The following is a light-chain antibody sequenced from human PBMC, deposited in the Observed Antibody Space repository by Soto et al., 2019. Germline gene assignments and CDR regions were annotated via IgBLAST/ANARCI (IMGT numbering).Light chain of an antibody. V-gene: IGKV1-33*01. Sequence: DIQMTQSPSSLSASVGDRVTITCQASQDISNYINWYQQKPGKAPQLLIYAASNLETGVPSRFSGSGSGTAFTLTISSLQPGDLGTYFCQQYDYLPLTFGGGTKVELK. CDR3: QQYDYLPLT. CDR2: AAS. J-gene: IGKJ4*01. CDR1: QDISNY.